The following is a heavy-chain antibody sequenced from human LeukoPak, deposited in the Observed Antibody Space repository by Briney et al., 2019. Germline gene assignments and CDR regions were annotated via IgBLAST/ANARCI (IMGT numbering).Heavy chain of an antibody. J-gene: IGHJ5*02. CDR2: LYTSGST. CDR3: ARGGAMGNNWFDP. D-gene: IGHD5-18*01. Sequence: SETLSLTCTVSGGSISSGSYYWSWIRQPAGKGLEWIGRLYTSGSTDYNPSLKSRVTISLDTSKNQFSLKLSSVTAADTAVYYCARGGAMGNNWFDPWGQGTLVTVSS. V-gene: IGHV4-61*02. CDR1: GGSISSGSYY.